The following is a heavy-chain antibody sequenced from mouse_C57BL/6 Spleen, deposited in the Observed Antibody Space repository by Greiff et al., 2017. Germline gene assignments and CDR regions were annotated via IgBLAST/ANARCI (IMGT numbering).Heavy chain of an antibody. CDR1: GYTFTSYW. CDR3: AINIFYDYEGYYAMDY. Sequence: QVQLQQPGAELVKPGASVKLSCKASGYTFTSYWMHWVKQRPGQGLEWIGMIHPNSGSTNYNEKFKSKATLTVDKSSSTAYMQLSSLTSEDSAVYYCAINIFYDYEGYYAMDYWGQGTSVTVSS. V-gene: IGHV1-64*01. CDR2: IHPNSGST. J-gene: IGHJ4*01. D-gene: IGHD2-4*01.